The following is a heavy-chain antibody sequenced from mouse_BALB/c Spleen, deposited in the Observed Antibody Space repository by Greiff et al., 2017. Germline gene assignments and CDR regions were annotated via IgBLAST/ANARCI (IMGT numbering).Heavy chain of an antibody. CDR2: ISNGGGST. V-gene: IGHV5-12-2*01. CDR3: ARHYGSYYAMDY. D-gene: IGHD1-1*01. Sequence: DVQLVESGGGLVQPGGSLKLSCAASGFTFSSYTMSWVRQTPEKRLEWVAYISNGGGSTYYPDTVKGRFTISRDNAKNTLYLQMSSLKSEDTAMYYCARHYGSYYAMDYWGQGTSVTVSS. J-gene: IGHJ4*01. CDR1: GFTFSSYT.